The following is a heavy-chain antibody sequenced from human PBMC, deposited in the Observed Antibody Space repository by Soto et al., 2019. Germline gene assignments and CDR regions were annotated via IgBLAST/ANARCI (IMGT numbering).Heavy chain of an antibody. Sequence: ASVKVSCKASGYTLIMYYIHWMRQAPGQGLEWMGLINPSGGSTTYAQKFQGRVTMTTDTSTSTAYMELRSLRSDDTAVYYCARRVGVAPVYDAYDRWGQGTMVTVSS. CDR2: INPSGGST. D-gene: IGHD2-15*01. CDR3: ARRVGVAPVYDAYDR. CDR1: GYTLIMYY. J-gene: IGHJ3*01. V-gene: IGHV1-46*01.